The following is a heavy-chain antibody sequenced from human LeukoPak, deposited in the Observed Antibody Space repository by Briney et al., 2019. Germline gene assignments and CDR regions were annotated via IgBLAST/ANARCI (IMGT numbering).Heavy chain of an antibody. CDR3: ARVHSLYYDFWSGYSATDY. Sequence: GASVKVSCKASGYTFTSYDINWVRQATGQGLEWRGWINLNSGNTGYAQKFQRRVTMTRNTSISTAYMELSSLRSEDTAVYYCARVHSLYYDFWSGYSATDYWGQGTLVTVSP. D-gene: IGHD3-3*01. J-gene: IGHJ4*02. V-gene: IGHV1-8*01. CDR1: GYTFTSYD. CDR2: INLNSGNT.